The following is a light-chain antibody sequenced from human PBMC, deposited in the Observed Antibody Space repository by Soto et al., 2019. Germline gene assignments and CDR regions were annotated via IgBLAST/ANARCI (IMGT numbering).Light chain of an antibody. CDR2: AAS. Sequence: DIQMTQSPSSLSASVRDRVTITCRASQGISNYLAWYQQKPGKVPKLLIYAASTLQSGVPSRFSGSGSGTYFTLSISSLQPEDVATYYCQKYDSAPWAFGQGTKMEIK. V-gene: IGKV1-27*01. CDR3: QKYDSAPWA. CDR1: QGISNY. J-gene: IGKJ1*01.